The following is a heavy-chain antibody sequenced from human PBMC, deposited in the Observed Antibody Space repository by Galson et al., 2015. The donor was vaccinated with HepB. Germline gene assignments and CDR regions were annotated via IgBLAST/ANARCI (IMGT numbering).Heavy chain of an antibody. D-gene: IGHD6-13*01. J-gene: IGHJ4*02. CDR3: ARDRGLAAAFDY. V-gene: IGHV3-66*02. Sequence: SLRLSCAASGFAVSVSTNYMSWVRQAPGKGLEWVSVFYSAGRTSYADSVRGRFTISRDNSKNTMYLQMNSLRAEDTAVYYCARDRGLAAAFDYWGQGTLVTVSS. CDR1: GFAVSVSTNY. CDR2: FYSAGRT.